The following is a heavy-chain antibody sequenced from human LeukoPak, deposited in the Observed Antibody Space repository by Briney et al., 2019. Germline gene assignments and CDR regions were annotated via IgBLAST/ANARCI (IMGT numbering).Heavy chain of an antibody. Sequence: GASVKVSCKASGYTFTSYYMHWVRQAPGQGLEWMGIIYPSGGSTSYAQKFQGRVTMTRDTSTSTVYMELSSLRSEDTAVYYCARTAGYCSGGSCYSTFDYWGQGTLVTVSS. CDR3: ARTAGYCSGGSCYSTFDY. J-gene: IGHJ4*02. V-gene: IGHV1-46*01. D-gene: IGHD2-15*01. CDR1: GYTFTSYY. CDR2: IYPSGGST.